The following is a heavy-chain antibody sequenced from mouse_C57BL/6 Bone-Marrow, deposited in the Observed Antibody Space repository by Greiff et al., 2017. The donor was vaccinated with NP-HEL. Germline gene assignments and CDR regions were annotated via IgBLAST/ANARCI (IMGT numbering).Heavy chain of an antibody. V-gene: IGHV6-3*01. Sequence: EVKVEESGGGLVQPGGSMKLSCVASGFTFSNYWMNWVRQSPEKGLEWVAQIRLKSDNYATHYAESVKGRFTISRDDSKSSVYLQMNNLRAEDTGIYYCTGRDGYYYFDYWGQGTTLTVSS. CDR3: TGRDGYYYFDY. CDR2: IRLKSDNYAT. D-gene: IGHD2-3*01. CDR1: GFTFSNYW. J-gene: IGHJ2*01.